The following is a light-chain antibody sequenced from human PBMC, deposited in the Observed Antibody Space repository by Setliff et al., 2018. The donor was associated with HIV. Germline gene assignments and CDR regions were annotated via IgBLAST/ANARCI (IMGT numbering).Light chain of an antibody. CDR1: SSDVGSYNR. CDR3: SSYAGSYTSLYV. CDR2: EVN. J-gene: IGLJ1*01. V-gene: IGLV2-18*02. Sequence: QSVLTQPPTVSGSPGQSVTISCTGTSSDVGSYNRVSWYQQPPGTAPKLMIYEVNNRPSGVPDRFSGSKSGNTASLTISGLQAEDEADYYCSSYAGSYTSLYVFGTGTKVTVL.